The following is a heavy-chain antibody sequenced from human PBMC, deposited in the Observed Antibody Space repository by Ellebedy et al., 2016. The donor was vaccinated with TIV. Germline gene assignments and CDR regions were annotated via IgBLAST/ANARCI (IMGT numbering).Heavy chain of an antibody. CDR1: GFTFSSYA. CDR2: ISYDGTNE. V-gene: IGHV3-33*05. Sequence: GESLKISCAASGFTFSSYAMHWVRQAPGKGLEWVALISYDGTNEHHADSVKCRFTISRDNSKNALYLQMNSLRGDDTAVYYCARNSHFDWSFYIDYWGQGALVTVSS. D-gene: IGHD3-9*01. J-gene: IGHJ4*02. CDR3: ARNSHFDWSFYIDY.